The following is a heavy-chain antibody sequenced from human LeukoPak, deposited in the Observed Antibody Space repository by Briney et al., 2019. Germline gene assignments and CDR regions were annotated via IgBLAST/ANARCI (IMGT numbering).Heavy chain of an antibody. Sequence: SETLSLTCTVSGYSINSGYYWVWIRQPPGKGLEWIGSIYRTGSTNYNPSLKSRVTISVDTSKNQFSLKLSSVTAADTAVYYCARPSLATNYYSYYMDVWGKGTTVTISS. CDR2: IYRTGST. V-gene: IGHV4-38-2*02. CDR1: GYSINSGYY. D-gene: IGHD5-24*01. CDR3: ARPSLATNYYSYYMDV. J-gene: IGHJ6*03.